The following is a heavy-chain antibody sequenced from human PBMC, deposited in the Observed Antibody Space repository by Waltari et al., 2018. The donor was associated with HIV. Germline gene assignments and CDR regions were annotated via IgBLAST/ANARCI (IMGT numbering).Heavy chain of an antibody. D-gene: IGHD2-8*01. Sequence: QVQLVESGGGVVQPGGSLILSCAASGFTFRSYGMHLVSQAPGKGLEWVAFIRYDGSNKYYADSVKGRFTISRDNSKNTLYLQMNSLRAEDTAVYYCAKDQSPKRYYDAFDIWGQGTMVTVSS. CDR3: AKDQSPKRYYDAFDI. J-gene: IGHJ3*02. CDR2: IRYDGSNK. CDR1: GFTFRSYG. V-gene: IGHV3-30*02.